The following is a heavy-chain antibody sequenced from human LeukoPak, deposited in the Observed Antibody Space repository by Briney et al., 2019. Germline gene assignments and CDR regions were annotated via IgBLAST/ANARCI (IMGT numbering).Heavy chain of an antibody. D-gene: IGHD1-26*01. CDR1: GGSIRSSYYY. J-gene: IGHJ4*02. Sequence: SETLSLTCTVSGGSIRSSYYYWGWIRQPPGKGLEWIGSIYDSGSTYYNPSLKSRVTISVDTSKNQFSLKLNSVTAADTAVYYCARGRSESYSDDYWGQGTLVTVSS. CDR2: IYDSGST. CDR3: ARGRSESYSDDY. V-gene: IGHV4-39*01.